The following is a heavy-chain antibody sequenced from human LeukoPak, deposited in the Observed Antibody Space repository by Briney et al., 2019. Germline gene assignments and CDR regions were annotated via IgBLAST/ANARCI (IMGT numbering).Heavy chain of an antibody. V-gene: IGHV3-7*03. CDR3: AKRNSVGNTSGREGGFDY. J-gene: IGHJ4*02. CDR1: GFTFSTYW. D-gene: IGHD6-19*01. Sequence: GGSLRLSCSASGFTFSTYWMSWVRQAPGKGLEWGANMRRDGNEIYYLDSVRGRFTISRDNAKNSLYLQMNSLRAEDAAVYFCAKRNSVGNTSGREGGFDYWGQGTLVTVSS. CDR2: MRRDGNEI.